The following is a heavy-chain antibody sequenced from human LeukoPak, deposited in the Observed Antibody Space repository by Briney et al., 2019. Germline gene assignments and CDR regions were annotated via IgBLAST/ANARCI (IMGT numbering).Heavy chain of an antibody. CDR1: GGSISSHY. V-gene: IGHV4-59*11. Sequence: SETLSLTCTVSGGSISSHYWNWIRQPPGKGLEWIGYIYYSGSTNYNPSLKSRVTISVDTSKNQFSLKLSSVTAADTAVYYCAREATVVTPGRSDVFDIWGQGTMVTVSS. CDR3: AREATVVTPGRSDVFDI. CDR2: IYYSGST. D-gene: IGHD4-23*01. J-gene: IGHJ3*02.